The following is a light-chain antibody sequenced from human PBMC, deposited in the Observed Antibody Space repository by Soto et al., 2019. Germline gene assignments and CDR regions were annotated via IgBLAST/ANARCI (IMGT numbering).Light chain of an antibody. J-gene: IGKJ4*02. V-gene: IGKV1-39*01. CDR2: AAS. CDR1: QTITTY. Sequence: DIQMTQSPSSLFASVGDSVTITCRASQTITTYLNWYRQKPGKAPKLLIYAASSLQSGVPSRISSNGPETEVTLNIVSLQPEDFATYFCQQSYSGPLTFGGGTKVEIK. CDR3: QQSYSGPLT.